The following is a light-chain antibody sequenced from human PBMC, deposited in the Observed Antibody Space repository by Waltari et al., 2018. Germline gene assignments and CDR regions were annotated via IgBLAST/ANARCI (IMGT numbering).Light chain of an antibody. CDR1: SSDVGGYNY. CDR2: EVS. V-gene: IGLV2-14*01. CDR3: SSYTSSSTL. Sequence: QSALTQPASVSGSPGQSITISCTGTSSDVGGYNYVSWYQQHPGKAPKLMIYEVSNRPSGFSNRFSGSKSGTTASLTISGLQAEDEADYYCSSYTSSSTLFGGGTKLTVL. J-gene: IGLJ3*02.